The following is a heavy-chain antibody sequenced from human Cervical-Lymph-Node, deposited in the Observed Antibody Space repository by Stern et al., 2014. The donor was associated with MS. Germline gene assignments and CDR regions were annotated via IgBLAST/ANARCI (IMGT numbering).Heavy chain of an antibody. D-gene: IGHD6-13*01. CDR2: VSYTGST. CDR3: SRHLPYSSSWYNWFDP. Sequence: QVQLQESGPGLVKPSETLSLTCAVSGGSVSDSRYYWGWIRQPPGKGLEWIGSVSYTGSTYNNPYLKSRVTISVDTTKNHFSLQLPSVTAADTALYYCSRHLPYSSSWYNWFDPWGQGTLVTVSS. J-gene: IGHJ5*02. V-gene: IGHV4-39*01. CDR1: GGSVSDSRYY.